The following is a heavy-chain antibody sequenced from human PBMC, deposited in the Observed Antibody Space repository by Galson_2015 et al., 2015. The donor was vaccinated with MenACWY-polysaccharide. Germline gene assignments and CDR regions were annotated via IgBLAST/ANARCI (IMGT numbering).Heavy chain of an antibody. CDR3: ASGYYGMDV. Sequence: SLRLSCAASGFTFSNYWMTWVRQAPGKGLEWVANIKKDGSEKRYVDSVRGRFTISRDNALYLQMHRLRAEYKDVYFCASGYYGMDVWGQGTTVTVSS. CDR2: IKKDGSEK. CDR1: GFTFSNYW. V-gene: IGHV3-7*01. J-gene: IGHJ6*02.